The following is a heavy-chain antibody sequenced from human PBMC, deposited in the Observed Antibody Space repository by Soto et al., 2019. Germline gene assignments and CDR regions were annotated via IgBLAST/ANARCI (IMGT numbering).Heavy chain of an antibody. J-gene: IGHJ5*02. Sequence: WWSLRLSCSASVFTFSSHAMSWFRQSHGKGPEWVAASGSSGATYFADSVKGRFTISRDNSKNTLFLEMNGLSPEDTGVYFCAKKGSGGNWFDTWGQGTLVTVS. CDR3: AKKGSGGNWFDT. V-gene: IGHV3-23*01. CDR2: SGSSGAT. CDR1: VFTFSSHA.